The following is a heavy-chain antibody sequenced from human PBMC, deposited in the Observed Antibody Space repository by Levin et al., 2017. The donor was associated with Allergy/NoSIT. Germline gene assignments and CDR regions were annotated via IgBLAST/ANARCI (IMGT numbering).Heavy chain of an antibody. Sequence: GGSLRLSCAASGFTFSNAWMSWVRQAPGKGLEWVGRIKSKTDGGTTDYAAPVKGRFTISRDDSKNTLYLQMNSLKTEDTAVYYCTTDQYRLGYCSGGSCYASEAFDSWGQGTMVTVSS. J-gene: IGHJ3*02. V-gene: IGHV3-15*01. D-gene: IGHD2-15*01. CDR2: IKSKTDGGTT. CDR1: GFTFSNAW. CDR3: TTDQYRLGYCSGGSCYASEAFDS.